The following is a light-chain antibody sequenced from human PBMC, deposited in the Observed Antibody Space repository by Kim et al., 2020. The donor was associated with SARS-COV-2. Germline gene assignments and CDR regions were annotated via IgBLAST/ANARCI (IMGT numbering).Light chain of an antibody. CDR3: QQSYSTPPYT. V-gene: IGKV1-39*01. J-gene: IGKJ2*01. CDR1: QSISSY. CDR2: AAS. Sequence: SVGDRVTLTCQASQSISSYLNWYQQKPGKAPKLLIYAASSFQSGVPFRFSGSGSGTDYTLTISSLQPEDFATYYCQQSYSTPPYTFGQGTKLEI.